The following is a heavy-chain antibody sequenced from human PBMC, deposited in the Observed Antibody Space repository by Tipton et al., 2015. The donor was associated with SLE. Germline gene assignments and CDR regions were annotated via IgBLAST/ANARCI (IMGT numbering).Heavy chain of an antibody. V-gene: IGHV4-34*01. Sequence: TLSLTCAVYGGSFSGYYWSWIRQPPGKGLEWIGEINHSGSTNYNPSLKSRVTISVDTSKNQFSLKLSSVTAADTAVYYCAKVSTILGYCSGGNCYPDAFDIWGQGTMVTVSS. D-gene: IGHD2-15*01. CDR2: INHSGST. CDR3: AKVSTILGYCSGGNCYPDAFDI. J-gene: IGHJ3*02. CDR1: GGSFSGYY.